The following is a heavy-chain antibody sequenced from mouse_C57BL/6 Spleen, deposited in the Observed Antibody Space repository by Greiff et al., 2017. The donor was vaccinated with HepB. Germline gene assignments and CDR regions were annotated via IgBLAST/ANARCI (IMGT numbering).Heavy chain of an antibody. CDR2: IYPGDGDT. CDR1: GYAFSSSW. J-gene: IGHJ2*01. D-gene: IGHD1-1*01. Sequence: VQLQQSGPELVQPGASVKISCKASGYAFSSSWMNWVKQRPGKGLEWIGRIYPGDGDTNYNGKFKGKATLTADKSSSTAYMQLSSLTSEDSAVYFCARWYYGSSLDYWGQGTTLTVSS. CDR3: ARWYYGSSLDY. V-gene: IGHV1-82*01.